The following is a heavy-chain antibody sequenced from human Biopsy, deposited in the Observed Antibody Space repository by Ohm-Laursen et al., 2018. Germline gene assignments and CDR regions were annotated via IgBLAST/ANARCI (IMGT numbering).Heavy chain of an antibody. J-gene: IGHJ2*01. CDR3: ARDRGYYSDRTVPGYFDL. CDR2: VYYTGST. V-gene: IGHV4-59*01. Sequence: SQTLSFTCTVSSDSICSNYWIWLPQPNGQGLQWIGSVYYTGSTDDNPSLQSRVTISVDTSKNHFSLRLRSVTPADTAIYYCARDRGYYSDRTVPGYFDLWGRGTLVTVSS. D-gene: IGHD3-22*01. CDR1: SDSICSNY.